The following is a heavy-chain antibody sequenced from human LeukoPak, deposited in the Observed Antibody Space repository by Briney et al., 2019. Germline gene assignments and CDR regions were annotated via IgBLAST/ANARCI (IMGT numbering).Heavy chain of an antibody. Sequence: PSETLSLTCAVYGGSFSGYYWSWIRRPPGKGLEWIGEINHSGSTNYNPSLKSRVTISVDTSKNQFSLKLSSVTAADTAVYYCARVDVYYDSSGYYLSLFDYWGQGTLVTVSS. J-gene: IGHJ4*02. CDR3: ARVDVYYDSSGYYLSLFDY. V-gene: IGHV4-34*01. CDR1: GGSFSGYY. D-gene: IGHD3-22*01. CDR2: INHSGST.